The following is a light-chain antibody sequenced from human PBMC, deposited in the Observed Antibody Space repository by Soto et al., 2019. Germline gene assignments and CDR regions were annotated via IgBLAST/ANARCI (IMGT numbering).Light chain of an antibody. CDR1: SSDVGSYNL. V-gene: IGLV2-23*01. J-gene: IGLJ2*01. CDR2: EGS. CDR3: CSYAGSSTL. Sequence: QSALTQPASVSGSPGQSITISCTGTSSDVGSYNLVSWYRQHPGKAPKLMIYEGSKRPSGVSNRFSGSKSGNTASLTISGLQAEDEADYYCCSYAGSSTLFGGGTQLTVL.